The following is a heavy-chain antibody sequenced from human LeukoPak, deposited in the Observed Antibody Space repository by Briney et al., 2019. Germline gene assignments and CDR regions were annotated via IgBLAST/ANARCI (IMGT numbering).Heavy chain of an antibody. CDR3: AKDSHLETAVLPRGYFDY. D-gene: IGHD5-18*01. CDR2: ITGDGDT. V-gene: IGHV3-43*02. CDR1: GFTFDDYA. Sequence: GGSLRLSCAASGFTFDDYAMHWVRQAPGKGLEWVCLITGDGDTYYAGSVKGRFTISRDNSKYSLYLQMKSLRTEDTALYYCAKDSHLETAVLPRGYFDYWGQGTLVTVSS. J-gene: IGHJ4*02.